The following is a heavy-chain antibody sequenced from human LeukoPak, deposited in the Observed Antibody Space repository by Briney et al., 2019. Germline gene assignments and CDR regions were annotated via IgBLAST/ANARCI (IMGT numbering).Heavy chain of an antibody. CDR3: ARDTCGGDCSTGDAFDI. J-gene: IGHJ3*02. V-gene: IGHV4-38-2*02. CDR2: IYHSGST. Sequence: SETLSLTCTVSGYSISSGYYWGWIRQPPGKGLEWIGSIYHSGSTYYNPSLKSRVTISVDTSKNQFSLKLSSVTAADTAVYYCARDTCGGDCSTGDAFDIWGQGTMVTVSS. CDR1: GYSISSGYY. D-gene: IGHD2-21*02.